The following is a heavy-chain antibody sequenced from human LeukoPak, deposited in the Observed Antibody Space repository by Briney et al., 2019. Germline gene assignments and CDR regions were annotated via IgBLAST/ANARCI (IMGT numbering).Heavy chain of an antibody. D-gene: IGHD1-26*01. CDR3: AKDSGSYVGDFDY. V-gene: IGHV3-30*18. J-gene: IGHJ4*02. CDR2: ISYDGSNK. Sequence: GGSLRLSCAASGFTFSSYGMHWVRQAPGKGVEWVAVISYDGSNKYYADSVKGRFTISRDNSKNTLYLQMNSLRAEDTAVYYCAKDSGSYVGDFDYWGQGTLVTVSS. CDR1: GFTFSSYG.